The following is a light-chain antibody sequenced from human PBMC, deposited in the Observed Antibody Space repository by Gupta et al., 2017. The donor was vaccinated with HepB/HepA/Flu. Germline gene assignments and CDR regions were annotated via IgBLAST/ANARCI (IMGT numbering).Light chain of an antibody. Sequence: SYELTPAPSLSVSPGQTARITCCGDALPKQYASWYQQKPGQAPVLVIFKDNERPSGIPERFSGSSSGTTITLTITGVQAEDEADYYCKSVNSIATYVVFGGGTKLTVL. CDR2: KDN. V-gene: IGLV3-25*03. CDR3: KSVNSIATYVV. J-gene: IGLJ2*01. CDR1: ALPKQY.